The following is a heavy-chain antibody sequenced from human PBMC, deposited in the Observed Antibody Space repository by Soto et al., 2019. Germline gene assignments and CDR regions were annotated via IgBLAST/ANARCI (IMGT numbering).Heavy chain of an antibody. J-gene: IGHJ4*02. D-gene: IGHD3-22*01. CDR3: AREDYFDSGGFPI. CDR2: IYDSGST. Sequence: SETLSLTCTVSGGSISSYYWSWIRQPPGKGLEWIGYIYDSGSTKYNPSLKSRVTMSVDTTNNQFYLKLTYVTAADTAVYYCAREDYFDSGGFPIWGRGTLVTVSS. CDR1: GGSISSYY. V-gene: IGHV4-59*01.